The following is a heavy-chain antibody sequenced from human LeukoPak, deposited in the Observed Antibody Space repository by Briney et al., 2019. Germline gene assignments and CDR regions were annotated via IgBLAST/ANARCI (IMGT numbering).Heavy chain of an antibody. CDR1: GFTVSSNY. V-gene: IGHV3-53*01. D-gene: IGHD3-10*01. CDR2: IYSGGST. Sequence: GGSLRLSCAASGFTVSSNYMSWVRQAPGKGLEWVSVIYSGGSTYYADSVMGRFTISRDNSKNTLYLQMNSLRAEDTAVYYCARGPYGSGSYSWFDPWGQGTLVTVSS. CDR3: ARGPYGSGSYSWFDP. J-gene: IGHJ5*02.